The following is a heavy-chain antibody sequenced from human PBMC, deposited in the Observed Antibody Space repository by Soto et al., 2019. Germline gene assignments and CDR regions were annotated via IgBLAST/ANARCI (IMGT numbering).Heavy chain of an antibody. CDR1: GFTFSSYA. CDR3: ARPLWRDDYNWGYFDL. Sequence: QVQLVESGGGVVQPGRSLRLSCAASGFTFSSYAMRWVRQAPGKGLEWVAVISYAGSNKYYADSVKGRFTISRDNSKNTLFMQMNSLRAEDTAVYYCARPLWRDDYNWGYFDLWGRGTLVTVSS. J-gene: IGHJ2*01. CDR2: ISYAGSNK. V-gene: IGHV3-30-3*01. D-gene: IGHD4-4*01.